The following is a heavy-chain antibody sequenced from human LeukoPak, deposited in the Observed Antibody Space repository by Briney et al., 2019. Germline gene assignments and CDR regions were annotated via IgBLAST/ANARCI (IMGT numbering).Heavy chain of an antibody. D-gene: IGHD1-26*01. J-gene: IGHJ4*02. V-gene: IGHV4-39*01. CDR2: IYYSGST. Sequence: SSETLSLTCTVSGGSISSSSYYWGWIRQPPGKGLEWIGSIYYSGSTYYNPSLKSRVTISVDTSKNQFSLKLSSVTAADTAVYYCARHMTGRGSLLGDHHIDYWGQGTLVTVSS. CDR3: ARHMTGRGSLLGDHHIDY. CDR1: GGSISSSSYY.